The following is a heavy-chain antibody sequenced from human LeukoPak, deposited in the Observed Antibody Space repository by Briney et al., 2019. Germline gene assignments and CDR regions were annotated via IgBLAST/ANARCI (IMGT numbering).Heavy chain of an antibody. D-gene: IGHD6-19*01. V-gene: IGHV4-34*01. J-gene: IGHJ4*02. CDR1: GGSFSGSY. Sequence: PSETLSLTCAVYGGSFSGSYWSWIRQAPGKELEWIGDINHSGSTNYNPSLKSRATISKDTSKNQFSLKLSSVTAADTAVYYCARGREKQWLTFLDYWGQGTLVTVSS. CDR3: ARGREKQWLTFLDY. CDR2: INHSGST.